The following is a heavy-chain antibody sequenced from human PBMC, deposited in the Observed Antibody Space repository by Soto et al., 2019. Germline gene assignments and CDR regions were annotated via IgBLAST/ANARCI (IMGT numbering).Heavy chain of an antibody. D-gene: IGHD3-9*01. CDR1: GFTFTSSA. CDR3: AAAQKVYYDILTGYHNYYCYGMDV. CDR2: IVVGSGNT. J-gene: IGHJ6*02. Sequence: SVKVSCKASGFTFTSSAVQWVRQARGQRLEWIGWIVVGSGNTNYAQKFQERVTITRDMSTSTAYMELSSLRSEDTAVYFCAAAQKVYYDILTGYHNYYCYGMDVWGQGTTVTVSS. V-gene: IGHV1-58*01.